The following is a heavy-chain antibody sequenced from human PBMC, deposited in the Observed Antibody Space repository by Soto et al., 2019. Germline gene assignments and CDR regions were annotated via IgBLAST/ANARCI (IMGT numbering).Heavy chain of an antibody. CDR2: ISYEGSNK. Sequence: GSLRLSCAASGXTISSYAMHWVRQAPGKGLELVAVISYEGSNKYYADSVKGRFTISIDNSKNTLYLQMNSVRAEDTAVYYCARAPDGYNYFDYWGQGTLGTVS. CDR1: GXTISSYA. V-gene: IGHV3-30-3*01. CDR3: ARAPDGYNYFDY. J-gene: IGHJ4*02. D-gene: IGHD5-12*01.